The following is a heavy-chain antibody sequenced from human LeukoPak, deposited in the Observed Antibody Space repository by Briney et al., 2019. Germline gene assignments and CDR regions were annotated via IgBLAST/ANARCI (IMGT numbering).Heavy chain of an antibody. CDR1: GFTFSSYS. V-gene: IGHV3-21*01. CDR2: ISSSSSYI. J-gene: IGHJ4*02. CDR3: ARGYCSGGSCYFDY. Sequence: AGGSLRLSCAASGFTFSSYSMNWVRQAPGKGLEWVSSISSSSSYIYYADSVKGRFTISRDNAKNSLYLQMNSLRAEDTAVYYCARGYCSGGSCYFDYWGQGTLVTVSS. D-gene: IGHD2-15*01.